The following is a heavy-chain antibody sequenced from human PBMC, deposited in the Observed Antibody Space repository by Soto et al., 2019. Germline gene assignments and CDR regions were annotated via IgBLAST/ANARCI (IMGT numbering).Heavy chain of an antibody. Sequence: TSETLSLTCTVSGDTIRSSNYYWGWIRQPPGKGLEWIGRISHIGSTYYNQSLESRVTISVDSSKKQFSLTLTSVTAADTAVYYCARNGDCSSGASCYVGWFDPWGQGALVTV. J-gene: IGHJ5*02. V-gene: IGHV4-39*07. D-gene: IGHD2-2*01. CDR3: ARNGDCSSGASCYVGWFDP. CDR1: GDTIRSSNYY. CDR2: ISHIGST.